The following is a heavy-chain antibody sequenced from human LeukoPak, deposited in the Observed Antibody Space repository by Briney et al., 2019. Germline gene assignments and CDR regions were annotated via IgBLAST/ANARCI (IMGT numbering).Heavy chain of an antibody. J-gene: IGHJ4*02. CDR3: ARDAGSGWYSPDY. D-gene: IGHD6-19*01. Sequence: SCKASGGTFSSYAISWIRQPPGKGLEWIGYIYYSGSTNYNPSLKSRVTISVDTSKNQFSLKLSSVTAADTAVYYCARDAGSGWYSPDYWGQGTLVTVSS. V-gene: IGHV4-59*01. CDR1: GGTFSSYA. CDR2: IYYSGST.